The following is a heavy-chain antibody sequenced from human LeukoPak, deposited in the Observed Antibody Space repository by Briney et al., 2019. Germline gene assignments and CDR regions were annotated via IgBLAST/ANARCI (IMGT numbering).Heavy chain of an antibody. D-gene: IGHD2-2*01. V-gene: IGHV4-34*01. CDR3: ARVKSYCSSTSCYVRRPYYYYGMDV. CDR1: GGSFSGYY. J-gene: IGHJ6*02. CDR2: INHSGST. Sequence: PSETLSLTCAVYGGSFSGYYWSWIRQPPGKGLEWIGEINHSGSTNYNPSLKSRVTISVDTSKNQFSLKLSSVTAADTAVYHCARVKSYCSSTSCYVRRPYYYYGMDVWGQGTTVTVSS.